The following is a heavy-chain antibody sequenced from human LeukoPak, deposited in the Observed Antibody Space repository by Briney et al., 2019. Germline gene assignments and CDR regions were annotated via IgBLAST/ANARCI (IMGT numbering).Heavy chain of an antibody. Sequence: GGSLRLSCAASGFIFSDAWMSWARQTPGKGLEWVGRIKSKSAGGTTDYAAPVKGRFTISRDDSKNTLYLQMNSLKTEDTAFYYCTTDASPYCAAGVCYTGGNFDSWGQGTLLTVSS. J-gene: IGHJ4*02. V-gene: IGHV3-15*01. CDR3: TTDASPYCAAGVCYTGGNFDS. CDR1: GFIFSDAW. CDR2: IKSKSAGGTT. D-gene: IGHD2-8*02.